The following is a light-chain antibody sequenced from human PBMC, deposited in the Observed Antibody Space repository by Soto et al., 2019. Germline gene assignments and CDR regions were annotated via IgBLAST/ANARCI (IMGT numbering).Light chain of an antibody. CDR2: SAS. Sequence: EVVLTQSPGTLSLSPGERVTLSCRASQSVASSYLAWYQQKPGRAPRLLFYSASSRATGIPDRFSGSGSGTDFTLTISRLEPEDFATYYCLQDYNYPYTFGQGTKLEIK. V-gene: IGKV3-20*01. CDR3: LQDYNYPYT. J-gene: IGKJ2*01. CDR1: QSVASSY.